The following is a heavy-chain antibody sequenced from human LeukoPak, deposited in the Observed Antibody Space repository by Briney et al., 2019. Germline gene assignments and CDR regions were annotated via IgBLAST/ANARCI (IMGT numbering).Heavy chain of an antibody. CDR3: ARHLSYGDPPDAFDI. Sequence: SETLSLTCTVSGGSISIYYWSWIRQPPGKGLEWIGYIYYSGSTNYNPSLKSRVTISVDTSKNQFSLKLSSVTAADTAVYYCARHLSYGDPPDAFDIWGQGTMVTVSS. V-gene: IGHV4-59*08. D-gene: IGHD4-17*01. CDR2: IYYSGST. CDR1: GGSISIYY. J-gene: IGHJ3*02.